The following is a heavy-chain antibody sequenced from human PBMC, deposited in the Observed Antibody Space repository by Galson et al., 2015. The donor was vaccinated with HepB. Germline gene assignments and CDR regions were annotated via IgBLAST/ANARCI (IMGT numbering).Heavy chain of an antibody. Sequence: QSGAEVIKPGESLKISCKGSGNTFTTYWIGWVRQMPGKGLEWMGIIYPSDSDTRYSPSFQGQVTISADKSISTAYLQWSSLKASDTAIYYCATVLWGGNSPFWYFDLWGRGTLVTVFS. D-gene: IGHD4-23*01. CDR3: ATVLWGGNSPFWYFDL. J-gene: IGHJ2*01. CDR2: IYPSDSDT. V-gene: IGHV5-51*01. CDR1: GNTFTTYW.